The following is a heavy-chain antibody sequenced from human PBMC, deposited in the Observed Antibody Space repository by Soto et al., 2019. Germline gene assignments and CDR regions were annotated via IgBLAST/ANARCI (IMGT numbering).Heavy chain of an antibody. Sequence: QVQLVQSGAEVKKPGASVKVSCKASGYTFTSYAMHWVRQAPGQRLEWMGWINAGNGNTKYSQKFQGRVTITRDTSASTAYMELSSLRSEDTAVYYCARAVRCCSGGSCYTMDGVDYWGQGTLVTVSS. D-gene: IGHD2-15*01. V-gene: IGHV1-3*01. CDR2: INAGNGNT. CDR3: ARAVRCCSGGSCYTMDGVDY. J-gene: IGHJ4*02. CDR1: GYTFTSYA.